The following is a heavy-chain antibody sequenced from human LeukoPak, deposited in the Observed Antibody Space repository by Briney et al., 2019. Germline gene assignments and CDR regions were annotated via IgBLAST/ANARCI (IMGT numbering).Heavy chain of an antibody. CDR3: ARVYDLLTGADFDY. V-gene: IGHV4-39*02. Sequence: SETLSLTCSVSGGLIITSIHYWARIRQPPGKGLEWIASIYYSGNTYYNPSLKSRVTISLDTSKNHFSLKLSSVTAADTAVYYCARVYDLLTGADFDYWGQGALVTVSS. CDR2: IYYSGNT. D-gene: IGHD3-9*01. J-gene: IGHJ4*02. CDR1: GGLIITSIHY.